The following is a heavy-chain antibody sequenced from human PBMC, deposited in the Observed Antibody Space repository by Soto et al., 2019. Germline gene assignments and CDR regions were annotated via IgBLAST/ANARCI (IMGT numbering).Heavy chain of an antibody. CDR1: GFSLSTSGMC. D-gene: IGHD6-19*01. CDR3: ARSTGIAVAGTGYFQH. Sequence: SGPTLVNPTQTLTLTCTFSGFSLSTSGMCVSWIRQPPGKALEWLARIDWDDDKYYSTSLKTRLTISKDTSKNQVVLTMTNMDPVDTATYYCARSTGIAVAGTGYFQHWGQGTLVTVSS. CDR2: IDWDDDK. V-gene: IGHV2-70*11. J-gene: IGHJ1*01.